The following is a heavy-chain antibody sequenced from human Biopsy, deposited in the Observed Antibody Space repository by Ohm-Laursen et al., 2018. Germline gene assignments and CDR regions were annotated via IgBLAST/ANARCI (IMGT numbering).Heavy chain of an antibody. CDR1: GYIIDSNYY. CDR2: ILHNRGT. D-gene: IGHD2-15*01. CDR3: ARDYSWDY. V-gene: IGHV4-38-2*02. Sequence: TLSLTCTVSGYIIDSNYYWGWIRQPPGKGLGWIGSILHNRGTFYTPSLQSRITISVDTSKNQFSLKLISVTAADTAVYYCARDYSWDYWGQGILVTVSS. J-gene: IGHJ4*02.